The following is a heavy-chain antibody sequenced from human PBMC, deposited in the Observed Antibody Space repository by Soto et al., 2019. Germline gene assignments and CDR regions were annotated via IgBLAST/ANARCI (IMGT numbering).Heavy chain of an antibody. CDR2: INHSGST. D-gene: IGHD3-10*01. CDR1: GGSFSGYY. CDR3: ARPTNYGSGSSNWFDP. V-gene: IGHV4-34*01. J-gene: IGHJ5*02. Sequence: PSETLSLTCAVYGGSFSGYYWSWIRQPPGKGLEWIGEINHSGSTNYNPSLKSRVTISVDTSKNQSSLKLSSVTAADTAVYYCARPTNYGSGSSNWFDPWGQGTLVTVSS.